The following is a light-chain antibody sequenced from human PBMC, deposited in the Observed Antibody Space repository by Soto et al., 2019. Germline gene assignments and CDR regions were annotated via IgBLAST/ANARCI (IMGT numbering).Light chain of an antibody. CDR1: QGIRND. J-gene: IGKJ1*01. CDR2: AAS. Sequence: IQLTQSPSSLSASVGDRVTITCRASQGIRNDLGWYQQKPGKAPKLLIYAASSLQSGVPSRFSGSGSGTDFTLTISSLQPEDFATYYCQQSYSTLTWTFGQGTKVDIK. CDR3: QQSYSTLTWT. V-gene: IGKV1-39*01.